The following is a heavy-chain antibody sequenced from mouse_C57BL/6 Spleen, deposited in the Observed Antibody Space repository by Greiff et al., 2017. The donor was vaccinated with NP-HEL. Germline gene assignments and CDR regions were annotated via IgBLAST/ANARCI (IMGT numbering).Heavy chain of an antibody. Sequence: VQLQQSVAELVRPGASVKLSCTASGFNIKNTYMHWVKQRPEQGLEWIGRIDPANGNTKYAPKFQGKANITADTSSNTAYLQLRILTSEDTAIYYCARSRLYDGYEDYWGQGTTLTVSS. CDR3: ARSRLYDGYEDY. J-gene: IGHJ2*01. D-gene: IGHD2-2*01. V-gene: IGHV14-3*01. CDR1: GFNIKNTY. CDR2: IDPANGNT.